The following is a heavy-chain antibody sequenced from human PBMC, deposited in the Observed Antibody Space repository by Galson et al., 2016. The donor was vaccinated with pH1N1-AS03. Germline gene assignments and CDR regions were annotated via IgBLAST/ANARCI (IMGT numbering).Heavy chain of an antibody. CDR2: IIPIFGTV. D-gene: IGHD4-23*01. CDR3: AREGHGGGYRTDAFDI. V-gene: IGHV1-69*13. J-gene: IGHJ3*02. Sequence: SVKVSCKASGGTFNSYAISWVRQAPGQGLEWMGGIIPIFGTVNFAQRFQGRLTITADESTSTAYMDLSSLRSDDTAVYYCAREGHGGGYRTDAFDIWGQGTMVTVSS. CDR1: GGTFNSYA.